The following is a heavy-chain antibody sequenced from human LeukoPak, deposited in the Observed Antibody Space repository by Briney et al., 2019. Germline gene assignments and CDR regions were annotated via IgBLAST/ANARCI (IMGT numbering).Heavy chain of an antibody. J-gene: IGHJ4*02. CDR1: GGSFSGYY. V-gene: IGHV4-59*08. CDR2: FYYSGST. D-gene: IGHD1/OR15-1a*01. CDR3: ARHYSQNIDY. Sequence: PSETLSLTCAVYGGSFSGYYWSWIRQPPGKGLEWIGYFYYSGSTNYNPSLKSRVTISVDTSKNQFSLKLSSVTAADTAVYYCARHYSQNIDYWGQGTLVTVSS.